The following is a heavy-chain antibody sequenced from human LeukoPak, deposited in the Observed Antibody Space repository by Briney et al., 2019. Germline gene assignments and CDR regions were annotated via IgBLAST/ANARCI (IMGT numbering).Heavy chain of an antibody. CDR2: INPNSGGT. J-gene: IGHJ4*02. D-gene: IGHD1-26*01. V-gene: IGHV1-2*02. Sequence: ASVKVSCKASGYTFTGYYMHWVRQAPGQGLEWMGWINPNSGGTNYAQKFQGRVTMTRDTSISTAYMELSRLRSDDTAVYYCAITGIVGATYRSNWGQGTLVTVSS. CDR1: GYTFTGYY. CDR3: AITGIVGATYRSN.